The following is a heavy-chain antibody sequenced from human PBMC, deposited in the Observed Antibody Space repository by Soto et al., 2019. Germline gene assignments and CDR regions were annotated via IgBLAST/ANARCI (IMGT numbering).Heavy chain of an antibody. CDR3: VRQGIGVLHGLVDV. CDR1: GDSISSYN. D-gene: IGHD3-10*01. V-gene: IGHV4-4*09. CDR2: FRSGGGT. J-gene: IGHJ6*02. Sequence: QVQLQESGPGLVKPSETLSLTCTVSGDSISSYNLAWIRQPPGKGLEWIGYFRSGGGTSYNPSLKRRVAISADTSTRQFSLRLSSVTAADTAVYYCVRQGIGVLHGLVDVWGQGTTVTVSS.